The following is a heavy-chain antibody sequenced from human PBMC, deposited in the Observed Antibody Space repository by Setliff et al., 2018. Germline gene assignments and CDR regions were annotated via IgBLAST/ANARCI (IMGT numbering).Heavy chain of an antibody. J-gene: IGHJ4*02. D-gene: IGHD5-12*01. V-gene: IGHV4-61*09. CDR2: IDPSGNA. Sequence: PSETLSLTCTVSGGSISSGSNYWSWIRQPAGRGLEWIGHIDPSGNAYYTPSLKSRVTISIDTSKNQFSLKLSSVTAADTAVYYCARHTIAMSTITSYFDYWGQGTLVTVSS. CDR3: ARHTIAMSTITSYFDY. CDR1: GGSISSGSNY.